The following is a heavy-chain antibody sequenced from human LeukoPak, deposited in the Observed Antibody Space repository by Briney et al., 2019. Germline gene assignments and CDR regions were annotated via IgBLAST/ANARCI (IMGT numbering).Heavy chain of an antibody. CDR2: IRYDGSNK. CDR1: GCTFSSYG. CDR3: AKDHLGYCSSTSCSGGSDY. J-gene: IGHJ4*02. Sequence: GGSLRLSCAASGCTFSSYGMHWVLQAPGKGLEWVAFIRYDGSNKYHADSVKGRFTISRDNSKNTLYLQMNSLRAEDTAVYYCAKDHLGYCSSTSCSGGSDYWGQGTLVTVSS. V-gene: IGHV3-30*02. D-gene: IGHD2-2*01.